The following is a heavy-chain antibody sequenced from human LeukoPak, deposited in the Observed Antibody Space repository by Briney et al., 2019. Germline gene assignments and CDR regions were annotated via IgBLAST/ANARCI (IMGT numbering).Heavy chain of an antibody. D-gene: IGHD5-18*01. CDR2: INHSGST. CDR1: GGSFSGYY. V-gene: IGHV4-34*01. Sequence: PSETLSLTCAVYGGSFSGYYWSWLRQPPGKGLEWIGEINHSGSTNYNPSLKSRVTISVDTSKNQFSLKLSSVTAADTAVYYCARGKWGYSYGHPFDYWGQGTQVTVSS. J-gene: IGHJ4*02. CDR3: ARGKWGYSYGHPFDY.